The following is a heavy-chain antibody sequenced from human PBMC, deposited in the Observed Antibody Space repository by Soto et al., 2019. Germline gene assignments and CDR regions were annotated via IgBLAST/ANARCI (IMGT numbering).Heavy chain of an antibody. J-gene: IGHJ6*02. D-gene: IGHD3-9*01. CDR3: ARGSDILTGYSYGYYFYGMDV. Sequence: GGSLRLSCAASGFTFSSCSMNWVRQAPGKGLEWVSSISSSSSYIYYADSVKGRFTISRDNAKNSLYLQMNSLRAEDTAVYYCARGSDILTGYSYGYYFYGMDVWGQGTTVTVSS. CDR1: GFTFSSCS. CDR2: ISSSSSYI. V-gene: IGHV3-21*01.